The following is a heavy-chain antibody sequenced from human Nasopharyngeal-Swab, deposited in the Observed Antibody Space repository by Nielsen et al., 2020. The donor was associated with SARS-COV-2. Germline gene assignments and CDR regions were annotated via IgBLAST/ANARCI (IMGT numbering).Heavy chain of an antibody. CDR1: GGTFSSYA. CDR3: ARDRDLYYYDSSGYYYGGNLDY. J-gene: IGHJ4*02. Sequence: SAKVSCKASGGTFSSYAISWVRQAPGQGLEWRGRIIPILGIANYAQKFQGRVTITADKSTSTAYMELSSLRSEDTAVYYCARDRDLYYYDSSGYYYGGNLDYWGQGTLVTVSS. V-gene: IGHV1-69*04. D-gene: IGHD3-22*01. CDR2: IIPILGIA.